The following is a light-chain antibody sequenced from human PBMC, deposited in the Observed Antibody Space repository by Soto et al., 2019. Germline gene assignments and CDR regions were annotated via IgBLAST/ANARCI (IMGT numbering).Light chain of an antibody. CDR1: QSVSSSY. CDR2: GAS. J-gene: IGKJ1*01. CDR3: QQYGSSSWT. V-gene: IGKV3-20*01. Sequence: EIVLTQSPGTLSLSPGERATLSCRASQSVSSSYLAWYQQKPGQAPRLLIYGASSRATGISHRFSGSGSGTDFTLTISRLEPEDFAVYYCQQYGSSSWTFGQGTKVEVK.